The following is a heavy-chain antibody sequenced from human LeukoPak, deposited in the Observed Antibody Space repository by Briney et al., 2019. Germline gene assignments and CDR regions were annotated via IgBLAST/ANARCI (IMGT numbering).Heavy chain of an antibody. J-gene: IGHJ6*03. CDR1: GYSIRSGSY. CDR3: ARTLRNRAGYSYGSPQSYNYYYYYMDV. CDR2: INHSGIT. D-gene: IGHD5-18*01. Sequence: SETLSLTCTVSGYSIRSGSYWGWIRQAPGKGLEWIGSINHSGITYYNPSLKSRVTLSVDTSKNQFSLRLTSVTAAETAVYYCARTLRNRAGYSYGSPQSYNYYYYYMDVWGKGTTVIVSS. V-gene: IGHV4-38-2*02.